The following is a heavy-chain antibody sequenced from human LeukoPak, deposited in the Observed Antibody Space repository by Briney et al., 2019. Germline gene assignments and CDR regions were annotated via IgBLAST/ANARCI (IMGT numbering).Heavy chain of an antibody. D-gene: IGHD5-18*01. CDR1: GITFSNYV. CDR3: AKRGGNTALTRHFDY. Sequence: GRSLRLSCVASGITFSNYVMNWVRQAPGKGLEWVSSISGNGGSTYYADSVKGRFTISRDSSKNTLYLQMDSLRAEDTAVYYCAKRGGNTALTRHFDYWGQGTLVTVSS. J-gene: IGHJ4*02. V-gene: IGHV3-23*01. CDR2: ISGNGGST.